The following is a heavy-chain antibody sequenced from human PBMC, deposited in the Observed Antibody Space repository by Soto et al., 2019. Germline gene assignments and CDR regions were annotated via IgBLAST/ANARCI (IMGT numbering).Heavy chain of an antibody. Sequence: VGSLRLSCAASGFTFSSYGMHWVRQAPGKGLEWVAVISYDGSNKYYADSVKGRFTISRDNSKNTLYLQMNSLRAEDTAVYYCAKPGKPLNYDYVWGSKLPFDYWGQRTLVTVSS. CDR3: AKPGKPLNYDYVWGSKLPFDY. CDR1: GFTFSSYG. V-gene: IGHV3-30*18. J-gene: IGHJ4*02. D-gene: IGHD3-16*01. CDR2: ISYDGSNK.